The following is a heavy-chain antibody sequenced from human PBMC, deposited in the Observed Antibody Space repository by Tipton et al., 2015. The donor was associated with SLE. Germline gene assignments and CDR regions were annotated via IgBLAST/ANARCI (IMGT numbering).Heavy chain of an antibody. CDR3: AREGEIVVPLRAYYYLDV. V-gene: IGHV4-61*02. Sequence: TLSLTCTVSGGSISFGSYYWSWIRQPAGKGLEWIGRIYTSGYIDYSPSLKSRVTISLDTSKNQFSLKLSSVTAADTAMYYCAREGEIVVPLRAYYYLDVWGKGTTVTVSS. CDR1: GGSISFGSYY. J-gene: IGHJ6*03. CDR2: IYTSGYI. D-gene: IGHD2-2*01.